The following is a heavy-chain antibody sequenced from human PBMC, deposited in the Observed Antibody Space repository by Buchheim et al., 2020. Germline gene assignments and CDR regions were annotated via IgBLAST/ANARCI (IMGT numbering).Heavy chain of an antibody. CDR1: GFTFSSYG. Sequence: QVQLVESGGGVVQPGRSLRLSCAASGFTFSSYGMHWVRQAPGKGLEWVAVISYDGSNKYYADSVKGRFTISRDNSKKTLYLQMNSLRAEDTAVYYCTTSIPSRKGLIFDYWGQGTL. CDR3: TTSIPSRKGLIFDY. CDR2: ISYDGSNK. V-gene: IGHV3-30*03. D-gene: IGHD3-10*01. J-gene: IGHJ4*02.